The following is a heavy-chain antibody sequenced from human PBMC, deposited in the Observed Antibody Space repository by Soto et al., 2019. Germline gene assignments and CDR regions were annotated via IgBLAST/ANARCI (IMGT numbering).Heavy chain of an antibody. CDR3: ARGPRGYVYYHGMDV. D-gene: IGHD3-10*01. Sequence: LSLTCTVSGGSISSYYCSWIRQSAGKGLKWIGRIDTSGTTNYNPSLKSRVTMSVDASKNQFSLNLSSVTAADTAVYYCARGPRGYVYYHGMDVWGQGTTVTVSS. CDR2: IDTSGTT. J-gene: IGHJ6*02. CDR1: GGSISSYY. V-gene: IGHV4-4*07.